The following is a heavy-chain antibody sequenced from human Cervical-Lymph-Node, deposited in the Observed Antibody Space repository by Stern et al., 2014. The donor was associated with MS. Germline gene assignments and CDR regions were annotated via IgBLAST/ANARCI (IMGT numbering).Heavy chain of an antibody. J-gene: IGHJ5*01. CDR2: IITGNGDT. Sequence: QVQLVQSGAAVKKPGASVKVSCKASGHTFAVHWVRQAPGQRLEWMGMIITGNGDTNYAQKFQGRVTITRDTFASTAYMELRSLRSEDTAVYYCTSLSGPLDSWGQGTLVTVSS. D-gene: IGHD3-10*01. CDR1: GHTFA. V-gene: IGHV1-3*04. CDR3: TSLSGPLDS.